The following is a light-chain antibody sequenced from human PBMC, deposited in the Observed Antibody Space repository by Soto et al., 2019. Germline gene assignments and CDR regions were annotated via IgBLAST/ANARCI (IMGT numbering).Light chain of an antibody. CDR1: QNVATN. J-gene: IGKJ1*01. CDR2: GAS. V-gene: IGKV3-15*01. CDR3: HQATSGLRT. Sequence: IVMTQSPVTLSMSPGDRATLSCRASQNVATNVAWYQQKPGQAPRLLIYGASIRATGVPARFSGSGSGTEFTLTIDSLQSEDCAVVYCHQATSGLRTFGRGTRVEV.